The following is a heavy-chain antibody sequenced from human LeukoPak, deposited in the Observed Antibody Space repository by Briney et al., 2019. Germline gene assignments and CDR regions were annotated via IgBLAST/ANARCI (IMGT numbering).Heavy chain of an antibody. CDR2: ISYSGST. Sequence: SETLSLNCTVSGASISSSYWNWIRQPPGKGLEWIGYISYSGSTIYNPSLKSRVIISVDTSKNQFSLKLSSVTAADAAVYYCAREVANIAVAGTYYYSGMDVWGQGTTVTVSS. V-gene: IGHV4-59*01. CDR1: GASISSSY. CDR3: AREVANIAVAGTYYYSGMDV. D-gene: IGHD6-19*01. J-gene: IGHJ6*02.